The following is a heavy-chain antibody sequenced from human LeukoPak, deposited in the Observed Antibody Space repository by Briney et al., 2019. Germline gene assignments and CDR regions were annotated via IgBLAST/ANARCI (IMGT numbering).Heavy chain of an antibody. J-gene: IGHJ4*02. Sequence: GGSLRLSCAASGFTFSSYAMHWVRQAPGKGLEWVAVISYDGRNNYYADSVKGRFTISRDNSKNTLYLQMNSLRAEDTAVYYCAKDALDFIAAAGRYYFDYWGQGTLVTVSS. CDR1: GFTFSSYA. D-gene: IGHD6-13*01. V-gene: IGHV3-30*04. CDR2: ISYDGRNN. CDR3: AKDALDFIAAAGRYYFDY.